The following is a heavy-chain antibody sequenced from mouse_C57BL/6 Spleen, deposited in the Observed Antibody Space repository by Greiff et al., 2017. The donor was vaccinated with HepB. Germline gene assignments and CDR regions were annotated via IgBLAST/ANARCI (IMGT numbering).Heavy chain of an antibody. CDR3: ARHDPYDYLAY. CDR1: GFTFSSYG. D-gene: IGHD2-4*01. J-gene: IGHJ3*01. V-gene: IGHV5-6*01. CDR2: ISSGGSYT. Sequence: VQLKESGGDLVKPGGSLKLSCAASGFTFSSYGMSWVRQTPDKRLEWVATISSGGSYTYYPDSVKGRFTISRDNAKNTLYLQMSSLKSEDTAMYYCARHDPYDYLAYWGQGTLVTVSA.